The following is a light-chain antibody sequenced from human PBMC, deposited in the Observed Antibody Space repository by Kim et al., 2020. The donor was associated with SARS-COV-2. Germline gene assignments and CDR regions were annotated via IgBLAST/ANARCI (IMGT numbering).Light chain of an antibody. CDR2: EDE. J-gene: IGLJ2*01. CDR3: QASDGGNVV. Sequence: VSPGKTYNITCSEDKVGEKYVCWYQQKAGQSPVLVMYEDEKRPSGIPERFSGSNSGNTATLTISGNQAIDEADYYCQASDGGNVVFGGETQLTVL. V-gene: IGLV3-1*01. CDR1: KVGEKY.